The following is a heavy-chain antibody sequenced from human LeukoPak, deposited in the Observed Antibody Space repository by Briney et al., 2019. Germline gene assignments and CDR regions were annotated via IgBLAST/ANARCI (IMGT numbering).Heavy chain of an antibody. CDR3: ARAAYDYIEIGYFDS. V-gene: IGHV3-23*01. CDR2: LIGSSGST. D-gene: IGHD5-12*01. Sequence: GGSLRLSCAASGFTSTDYAMNWVHQAPGKGLEWVSVLIGSSGSTDYADSVKGRFTISRDNSKNTLFLQMNSLRAEDTAIYYCARAAYDYIEIGYFDSWGQGTLVTVSS. CDR1: GFTSTDYA. J-gene: IGHJ4*02.